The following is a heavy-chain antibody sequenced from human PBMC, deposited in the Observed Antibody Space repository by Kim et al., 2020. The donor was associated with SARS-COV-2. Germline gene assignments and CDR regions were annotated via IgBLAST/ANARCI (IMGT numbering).Heavy chain of an antibody. Sequence: ASVKVSCKASGYTFTSYGISWVRQAPGQGLEWMGWISAYNSNTNYAQKLQGRVTMTTDTSTSTAYMELRSLRSDDTAVYYCARGVLLWFGELLPFDYWGQGTLVTISS. CDR1: GYTFTSYG. V-gene: IGHV1-18*01. D-gene: IGHD3-10*01. J-gene: IGHJ4*02. CDR3: ARGVLLWFGELLPFDY. CDR2: ISAYNSNT.